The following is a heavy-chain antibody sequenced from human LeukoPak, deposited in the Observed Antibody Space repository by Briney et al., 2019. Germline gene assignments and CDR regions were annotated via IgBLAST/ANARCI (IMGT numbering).Heavy chain of an antibody. CDR1: GGSISSGGYY. CDR3: ARVRYCGGDCNSGTHGPIDY. CDR2: IYYSGST. J-gene: IGHJ4*02. Sequence: SETLSLTCTISGGSISSGGYYWSWIRQHPGKGLEWIGYIYYSGSTYYNPSLKSRVTISVDTSKNQFSLKLSSVTAADTAVYYCARVRYCGGDCNSGTHGPIDYWGQGTLVTVSS. V-gene: IGHV4-31*03. D-gene: IGHD2-21*02.